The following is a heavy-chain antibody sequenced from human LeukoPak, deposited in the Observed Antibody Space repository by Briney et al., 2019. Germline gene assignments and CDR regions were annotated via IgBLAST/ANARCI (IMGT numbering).Heavy chain of an antibody. V-gene: IGHV3-30*03. D-gene: IGHD6-13*01. CDR2: ISYDGSNK. J-gene: IGHJ4*02. CDR3: AGSSTWRFDY. CDR1: GFXFSSYG. Sequence: GGSLRLSCAASGFXFSSYGIHWVRQAPGKGLEWVAVISYDGSNKYYADSVKGRFTISRDNSKNTLYLQMNSLRAEDTAVYYCAGSSTWRFDYWGQGTLVTVSS.